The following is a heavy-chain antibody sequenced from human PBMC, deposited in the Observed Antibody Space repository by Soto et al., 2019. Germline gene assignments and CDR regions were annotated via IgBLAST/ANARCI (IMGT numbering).Heavy chain of an antibody. J-gene: IGHJ4*02. V-gene: IGHV1-69*13. CDR2: IIPLFGTA. CDR3: ARPKGSYSSGYYYFDY. D-gene: IGHD6-19*01. CDR1: GGTISTYA. Sequence: GASVKVSCKTSGGTISTYAIYWVRQAPGQGLEWMGAIIPLFGTADYAQKFQGRVTITADESTSTAYMELSSLRSEDTAVYYCARPKGSYSSGYYYFDYWGQGTLVTVSS.